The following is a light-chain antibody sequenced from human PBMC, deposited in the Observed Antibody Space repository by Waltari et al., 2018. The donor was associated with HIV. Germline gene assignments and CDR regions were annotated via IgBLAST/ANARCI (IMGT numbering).Light chain of an antibody. Sequence: DIQMTQSPPTLSASVGDRVTITCRASQSVRSSLAWYQQKPGKAPNLLMFKASSLQNGVRARFSGSGSGTDFTLTISGLQPDDFATYYCQQYLTFSRTFGQGTQV. CDR1: QSVRSS. CDR3: QQYLTFSRT. J-gene: IGKJ1*01. CDR2: KAS. V-gene: IGKV1-5*03.